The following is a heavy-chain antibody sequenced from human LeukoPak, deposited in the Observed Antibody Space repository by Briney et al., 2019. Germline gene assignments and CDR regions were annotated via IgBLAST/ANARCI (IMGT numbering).Heavy chain of an antibody. Sequence: PSETLSLTCSVSGASIRSYYWSWIRQSPGKGLEWIGCVYHSGSTNYNASLKSRVTLSVDTSKSQFSLKLTSATAADTAVYYCARGCQQGDGWFDPWGQGTLVTVSS. CDR1: GASIRSYY. V-gene: IGHV4-59*01. D-gene: IGHD3-16*01. CDR3: ARGCQQGDGWFDP. CDR2: VYHSGST. J-gene: IGHJ5*02.